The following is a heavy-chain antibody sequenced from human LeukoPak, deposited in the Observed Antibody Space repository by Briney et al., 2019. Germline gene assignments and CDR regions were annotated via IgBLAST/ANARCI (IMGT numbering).Heavy chain of an antibody. CDR1: GFTFSNAW. J-gene: IGHJ4*02. D-gene: IGHD3-22*01. CDR3: TTPYYYDSSGYYYSTYYFDY. Sequence: PGGSLRLSCAASGFTFSNAWMSWVRQAPGKGLEWVGRIKSKTDGGTTDYAAPVKGRFTISRDDSKNTLYLQMNSLKTEDTAVYYCTTPYYYDSSGYYYSTYYFDYWGQGTLVTVSS. V-gene: IGHV3-15*01. CDR2: IKSKTDGGTT.